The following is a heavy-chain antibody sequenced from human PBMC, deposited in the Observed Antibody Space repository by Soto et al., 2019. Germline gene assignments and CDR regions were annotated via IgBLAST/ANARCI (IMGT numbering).Heavy chain of an antibody. J-gene: IGHJ4*02. D-gene: IGHD6-6*01. V-gene: IGHV3-33*01. CDR1: GFTFSSYG. Sequence: QVQLVESGGGVVQPGRSLRLSCAASGFTFSSYGMHWVRQAPGKGLEWVAVIWYDGSNKYYADSVKGRFTISRDNSKNTLYLQMNSLRGEDTAVYYCARDHSSSSGFYWGQGTLVTVSS. CDR3: ARDHSSSSGFY. CDR2: IWYDGSNK.